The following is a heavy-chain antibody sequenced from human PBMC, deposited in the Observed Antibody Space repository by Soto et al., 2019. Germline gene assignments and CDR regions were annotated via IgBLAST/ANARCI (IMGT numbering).Heavy chain of an antibody. D-gene: IGHD3-22*01. CDR3: ARLAYYFDSSGSYQTSPFDY. J-gene: IGHJ4*02. CDR2: IYHSGSA. V-gene: IGHV4-39*01. CDR1: GGSISSSRYY. Sequence: SETLSLTCTVSGGSISSSRYYWCWVRQPPGKGLEWIGIIYHSGSAYYNPSLESRVTISVDTSNNQFSLKLISVTAADTAVYYCARLAYYFDSSGSYQTSPFDYWGQGALVTVSS.